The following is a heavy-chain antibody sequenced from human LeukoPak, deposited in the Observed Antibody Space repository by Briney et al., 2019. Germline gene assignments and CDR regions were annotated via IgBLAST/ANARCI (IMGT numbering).Heavy chain of an antibody. V-gene: IGHV4-34*01. Sequence: SETLSLTCTVYGASFSTYYWSWIRQSPGKGLEWIGEINHSGSTNYNPSLKSRVIISIDTSNNQFFLKLSSVTAADTAVYYCARLILTGYYGMDVWAEGPRSPSP. CDR3: ARLILTGYYGMDV. CDR1: GASFSTYY. J-gene: IGHJ6*02. CDR2: INHSGST. D-gene: IGHD3-9*01.